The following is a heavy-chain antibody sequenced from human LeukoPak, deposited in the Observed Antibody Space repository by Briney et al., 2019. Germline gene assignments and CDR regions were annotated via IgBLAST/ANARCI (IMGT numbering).Heavy chain of an antibody. CDR1: GYTFTGYY. CDR2: INPNSGGT. CDR3: AREQASSGRGIDP. Sequence: ASVKVSCKASGYTFTGYYMHWARQAPGQGLEWMGWINPNSGGTNYAQKFQGRVTMTRDTSISTAYMELSRLRSDDTAVYYCAREQASSGRGIDPWGQGTLVTVSS. D-gene: IGHD3-10*01. V-gene: IGHV1-2*02. J-gene: IGHJ5*02.